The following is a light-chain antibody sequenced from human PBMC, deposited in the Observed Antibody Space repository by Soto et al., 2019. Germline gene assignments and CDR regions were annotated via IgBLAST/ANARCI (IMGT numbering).Light chain of an antibody. Sequence: EIMMTNSPATLSVSPGERATLSCRASQSVSSNLAWYQQKPGQGPRLLIYGASTRATDIPGRFSGSGSGTEFTLTISSLQSEDFAVYYCQQYNNWPTFGQGRRLEIK. CDR3: QQYNNWPT. CDR1: QSVSSN. V-gene: IGKV3-15*01. CDR2: GAS. J-gene: IGKJ5*01.